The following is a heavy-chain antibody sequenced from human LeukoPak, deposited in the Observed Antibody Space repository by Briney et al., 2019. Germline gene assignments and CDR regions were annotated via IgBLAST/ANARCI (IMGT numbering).Heavy chain of an antibody. J-gene: IGHJ5*02. CDR3: ASTLWFGEFLNWFDP. CDR1: GGTFSSYA. Sequence: SVKVSCKASGGTFSSYAISWVRQAPGQGLEWMGGIIPIFGTANYAQKFQGRVTITADESTSTAYMELSSPRSEDTAVYYCASTLWFGEFLNWFDPWGQGTLVTVSS. D-gene: IGHD3-10*01. V-gene: IGHV1-69*13. CDR2: IIPIFGTA.